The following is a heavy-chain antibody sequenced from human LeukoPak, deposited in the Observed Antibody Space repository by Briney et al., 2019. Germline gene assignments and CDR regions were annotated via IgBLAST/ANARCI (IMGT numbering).Heavy chain of an antibody. D-gene: IGHD6-6*01. CDR1: GYSFTRYW. CDR2: IYPGDSET. J-gene: IGHJ3*02. CDR3: ARWQLANGGFDI. Sequence: GESLKISCKGSGYSFTRYWIGWVRQMPGKGLEWMGIIYPGDSETRYSPSFQGQVTISADKSFSTAYLQWRSLKASDTAMYYCARWQLANGGFDIWGQGTMVTGSS. V-gene: IGHV5-51*01.